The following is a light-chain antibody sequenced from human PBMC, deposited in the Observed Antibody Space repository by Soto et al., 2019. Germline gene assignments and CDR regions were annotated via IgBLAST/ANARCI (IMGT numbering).Light chain of an antibody. J-gene: IGLJ2*01. Sequence: QSALTQPASVSGSPGQSITISCTGTSSDVGGYNYVSWYQQHPGKAPKLMIYEVDNRPSGVSNRFSGSKSGNTASLTISGLQAEDEADYYCSSYTSSSTVVFGGGTKLTV. V-gene: IGLV2-14*01. CDR2: EVD. CDR1: SSDVGGYNY. CDR3: SSYTSSSTVV.